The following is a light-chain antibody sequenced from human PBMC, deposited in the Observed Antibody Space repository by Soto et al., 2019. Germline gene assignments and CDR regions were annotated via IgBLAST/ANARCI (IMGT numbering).Light chain of an antibody. CDR1: QSVSRY. V-gene: IGKV3-11*01. CDR2: DAS. J-gene: IGKJ4*01. Sequence: EIVLTQSPATLSLSPGEGATLSCRASQSVSRYLAWYQQKPGQAPRLLIYDASNRATGITARFSGSGSGTDFTLTISSLEPEDFAVYYCQQRSSWPLTFGGGTEVEIK. CDR3: QQRSSWPLT.